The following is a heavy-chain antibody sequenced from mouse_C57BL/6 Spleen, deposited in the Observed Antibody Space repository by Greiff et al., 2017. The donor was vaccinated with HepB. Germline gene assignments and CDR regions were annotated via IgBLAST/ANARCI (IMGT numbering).Heavy chain of an antibody. Sequence: DVKLVESGGGLVQPGGSLKLSCAASGFTISDYYMYWVRQTPEKRLEWVAYISNGGGSTYYPDTVKGRFTISRDNAKNTLYLQMSRLKSEDTAMYYCARHYYTDYYYAMDYWGQGTSVTVSS. CDR1: GFTISDYY. CDR2: ISNGGGST. V-gene: IGHV5-12*01. CDR3: ARHYYTDYYYAMDY. D-gene: IGHD1-1*01. J-gene: IGHJ4*01.